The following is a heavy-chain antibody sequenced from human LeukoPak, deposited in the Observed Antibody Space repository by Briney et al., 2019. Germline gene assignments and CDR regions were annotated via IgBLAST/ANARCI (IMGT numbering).Heavy chain of an antibody. Sequence: SETLSLTCAVSGGSISSSNWWSWVRQPPGKGLEGIGEIYHSGSTNYNPSLKRRVTISVDKSKNQFSLKLSSVTAADTAVYYCARGGTMVRGVIRGWGQGTLVTVSS. CDR2: IYHSGST. CDR3: ARGGTMVRGVIRG. V-gene: IGHV4-4*02. J-gene: IGHJ4*02. D-gene: IGHD3-10*01. CDR1: GGSISSSNW.